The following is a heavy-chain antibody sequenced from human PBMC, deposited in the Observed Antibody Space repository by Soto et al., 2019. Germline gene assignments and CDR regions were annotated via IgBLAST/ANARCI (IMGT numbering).Heavy chain of an antibody. CDR2: IKSKTDGGTT. J-gene: IGHJ4*02. CDR1: GFSFSNAW. V-gene: IGHV3-15*07. CDR3: TTDRDPWFDY. Sequence: TGGSLRLSCGSSGFSFSNAWMNWVRQAPGRGLEWVGRIKSKTDGGTTDYAAPVKGRFTISRDDSKNTLYLQMNSLKTEDTAVYYCTTDRDPWFDYWGQGTLVTVSS.